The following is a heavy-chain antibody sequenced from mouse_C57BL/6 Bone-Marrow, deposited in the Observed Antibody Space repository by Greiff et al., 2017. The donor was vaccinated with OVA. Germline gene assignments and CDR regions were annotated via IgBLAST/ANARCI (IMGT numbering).Heavy chain of an antibody. CDR3: ARWGIYGYDGVAY. CDR2: INPNNGGT. CDR1: GYTFTDYY. J-gene: IGHJ3*01. V-gene: IGHV1-26*01. Sequence: EVQLQQSGPELVKPGASVKISCKASGYTFTDYYMNWVKQSHGKSLEWIGDINPNNGGTSYNQKFKGKATLTVDKSSSTAYMELRSLTSEDSAVYYCARWGIYGYDGVAYWGQGTLVTVSA. D-gene: IGHD2-2*01.